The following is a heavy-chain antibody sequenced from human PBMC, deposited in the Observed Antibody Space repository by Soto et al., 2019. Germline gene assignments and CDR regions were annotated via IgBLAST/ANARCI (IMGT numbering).Heavy chain of an antibody. CDR2: ISGSGGST. Sequence: AGGSPRLSRGASWFTFSGHGSRRVRHAPGEGLEWVSAISGSGGSTYYADSVKGRFTISRDNSKNTLYLQMNSLRAEDTAVYYCAKDSGIVERVAQDAFDIWGQGTMVTVSS. J-gene: IGHJ3*02. D-gene: IGHD2-15*01. V-gene: IGHV3-23*01. CDR3: AKDSGIVERVAQDAFDI. CDR1: WFTFSGHG.